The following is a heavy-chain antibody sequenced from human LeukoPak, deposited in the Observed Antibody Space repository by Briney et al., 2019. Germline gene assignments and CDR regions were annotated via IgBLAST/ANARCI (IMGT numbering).Heavy chain of an antibody. CDR3: AKDRRLETYYYDSSGYPGDY. D-gene: IGHD3-22*01. J-gene: IGHJ4*02. CDR1: GFTFSSYA. Sequence: GGSLRLSCAASGFTFSSYAMSWVRQAPGKGLEWVSAISGSGGSTYYADSVKGRFTISRDNSKNTLYLQMNSLRAEDTAVYYCAKDRRLETYYYDSSGYPGDYWGQGTLVTVSS. V-gene: IGHV3-23*01. CDR2: ISGSGGST.